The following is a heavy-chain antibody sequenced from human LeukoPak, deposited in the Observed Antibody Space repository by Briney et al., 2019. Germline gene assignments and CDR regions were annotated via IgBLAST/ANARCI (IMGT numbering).Heavy chain of an antibody. D-gene: IGHD5-18*01. CDR1: GFTFSSYA. CDR3: AKIDGYSYGPDAFDI. CDR2: ISGSGGST. V-gene: IGHV3-23*01. Sequence: GGSLRLSCAVSGFTFSSYAMSWVRQAPGKGLEWVSAISGSGGSTYYADSVKGRFTISRDNSKNTLYLQMNSLRAEDTAVYYCAKIDGYSYGPDAFDIWGQGTMVTVSS. J-gene: IGHJ3*02.